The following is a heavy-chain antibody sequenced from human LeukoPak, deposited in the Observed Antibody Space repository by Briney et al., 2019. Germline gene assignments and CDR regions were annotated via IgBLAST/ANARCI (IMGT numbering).Heavy chain of an antibody. CDR3: ARGRLGSSSSSYYYYYMDV. CDR2: ISAYNGNT. V-gene: IGHV1-18*01. CDR1: GYTFTSYG. Sequence: ASVKVSCKASGYTFTSYGISWVRQARGQGLEWMGWISAYNGNTNYAQKLQGRVTMTTDTSTSTAYMELRSLRSDDTAVYYCARGRLGSSSSSYYYYYMDVWGKGTTVTVSS. J-gene: IGHJ6*03. D-gene: IGHD6-6*01.